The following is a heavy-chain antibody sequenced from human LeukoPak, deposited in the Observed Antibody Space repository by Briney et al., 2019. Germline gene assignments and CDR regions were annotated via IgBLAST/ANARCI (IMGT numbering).Heavy chain of an antibody. CDR2: VFYTGST. V-gene: IGHV4-59*11. J-gene: IGHJ4*02. CDR1: TGSITSHY. Sequence: SETLSLTCTVSTGSITSHYWSWVRQSPGKGLEWIGYVFYTGSTTYNPSLKSRVSISLDTSNNYFSLELTSVTAADTAVCYCAREGDFGSYYVHSDYWGQGALVTVSS. D-gene: IGHD3-10*02. CDR3: AREGDFGSYYVHSDY.